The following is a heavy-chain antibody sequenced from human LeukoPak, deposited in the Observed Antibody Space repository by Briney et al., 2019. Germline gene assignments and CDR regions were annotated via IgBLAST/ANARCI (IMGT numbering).Heavy chain of an antibody. CDR3: ARGDYYGSGSYSDFYYYYMDV. Sequence: GASVKVSCKASGGTFSSYAISWVRQAPGQGLEWMGGIIPIFGTANYAQKFQGRVTITADKSTSTAYMELSSLRSEDTAVYYCARGDYYGSGSYSDFYYYYMDVWGKGTTVTVSS. CDR2: IIPIFGTA. CDR1: GGTFSSYA. D-gene: IGHD3-10*01. J-gene: IGHJ6*03. V-gene: IGHV1-69*06.